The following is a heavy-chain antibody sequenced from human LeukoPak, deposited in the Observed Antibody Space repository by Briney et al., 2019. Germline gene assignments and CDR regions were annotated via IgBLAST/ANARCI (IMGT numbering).Heavy chain of an antibody. D-gene: IGHD3-22*01. CDR2: ISYDGSNK. V-gene: IGHV3-30-3*01. Sequence: GRSLRLSCAASGFTFSSYAMHWVRQAPGKGLEWVAVISYDGSNKYYADSVKGRFTISRDNSKNTLYLQMNSLRAEDAAVYYCARDFDYYDTRFALGQESAFDIWGQGTTVTVSS. CDR3: ARDFDYYDTRFALGQESAFDI. CDR1: GFTFSSYA. J-gene: IGHJ3*02.